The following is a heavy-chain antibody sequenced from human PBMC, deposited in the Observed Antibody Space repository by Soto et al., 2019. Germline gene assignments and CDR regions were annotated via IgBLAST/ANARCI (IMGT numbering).Heavy chain of an antibody. D-gene: IGHD5-18*01. CDR2: IYYSGNT. V-gene: IGHV4-31*03. CDR3: ARQGYRYGQGLDY. J-gene: IGHJ4*02. CDR1: GDSISSANYY. Sequence: QVQLQESGPGLVKPSQTLSLTCTVSGDSISSANYYWSWIRQHPGKGLEWIGYIYYSGNTYYNPSLKSRVTMSVDKSKNQFSLKLNSVTAADTAVYYCARQGYRYGQGLDYWGQGTLVTVSS.